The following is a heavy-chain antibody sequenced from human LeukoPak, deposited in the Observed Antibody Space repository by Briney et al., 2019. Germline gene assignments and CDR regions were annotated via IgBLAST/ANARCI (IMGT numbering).Heavy chain of an antibody. V-gene: IGHV1-8*03. D-gene: IGHD1-14*01. CDR2: MNPNSGNT. Sequence: ASVKVSCKASEYTFTSYDINWVRQATGQGLEWMGWMNPNSGNTGYAQKFQGRVTITRNTSISTAYMELSSLRSEDTAVYYCARSKSYRTGFDYWGQGTLVTVSS. CDR3: ARSKSYRTGFDY. J-gene: IGHJ4*02. CDR1: EYTFTSYD.